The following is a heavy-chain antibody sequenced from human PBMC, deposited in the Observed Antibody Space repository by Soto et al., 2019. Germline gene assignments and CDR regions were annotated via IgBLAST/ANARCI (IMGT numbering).Heavy chain of an antibody. CDR1: GGSVSSGSDY. CDR2: IYNSGST. V-gene: IGHV4-61*01. J-gene: IGHJ4*02. Sequence: QVQLQESGPGLVKPSETLSLTCTVSGGSVSSGSDYWSWIRQPPGRGLEWIGYIYNSGSTDYNTSLKRRVTISVDTSKNQFSLKLTSVTAADTAVYYCASGSSASAYIDYWGQGTQVTVSS. CDR3: ASGSSASAYIDY. D-gene: IGHD6-13*01.